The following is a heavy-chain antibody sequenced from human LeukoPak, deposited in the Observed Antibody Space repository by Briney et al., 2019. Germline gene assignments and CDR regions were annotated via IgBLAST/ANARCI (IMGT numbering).Heavy chain of an antibody. CDR2: IRYDGSNK. J-gene: IGHJ4*02. CDR1: GFTFSSYG. CDR3: AKAWDYYDSSGSTDY. Sequence: GGSLRLSCAASGFTFSSYGMHWVRQAPGKGLEWVAFIRYDGSNKYYADSVKGRFTISRDNSKNTLYLQMNSLRAEDTAVYYCAKAWDYYDSSGSTDYWGQGTLATVSS. D-gene: IGHD3-22*01. V-gene: IGHV3-30*02.